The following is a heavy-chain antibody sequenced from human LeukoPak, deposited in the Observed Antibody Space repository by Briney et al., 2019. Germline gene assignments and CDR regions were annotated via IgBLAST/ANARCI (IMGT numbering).Heavy chain of an antibody. CDR2: MNPNSGNI. D-gene: IGHD3-10*01. V-gene: IGHV1-8*01. Sequence: ASVKVSCKASGYTFTSYDINWVRQATGQGLEWMGWMNPNSGNIGYAQKFQGRVTMTRNTSISTAYMELSSLRSEDTAVYYCAREGRYYGSGSYYSSYGMDVWGQGTTVTVSS. J-gene: IGHJ6*02. CDR1: GYTFTSYD. CDR3: AREGRYYGSGSYYSSYGMDV.